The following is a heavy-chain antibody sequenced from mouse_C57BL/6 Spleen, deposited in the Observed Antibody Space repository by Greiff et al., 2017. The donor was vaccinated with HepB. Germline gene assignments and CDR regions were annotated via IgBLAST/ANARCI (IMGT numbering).Heavy chain of an antibody. Sequence: QVQLQQSGAELVRPGTSVKMSCKASGYTFTNYWIGWAKQRPGHGLEWIGDIYPGGGYTNYNEKFKGKATLTADKSSSTAYMQFSSLTSEDSAIYYCARYDYGSSYGGFFDYWGQGTTLTVSS. J-gene: IGHJ2*01. CDR2: IYPGGGYT. CDR3: ARYDYGSSYGGFFDY. V-gene: IGHV1-63*01. CDR1: GYTFTNYW. D-gene: IGHD1-1*01.